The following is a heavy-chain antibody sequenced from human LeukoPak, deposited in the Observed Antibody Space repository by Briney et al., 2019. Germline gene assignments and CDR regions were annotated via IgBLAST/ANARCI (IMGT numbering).Heavy chain of an antibody. Sequence: GGSLRLSCAASGFTFSSYAMSWVRQAPGKGLEWVSAISGSGGSTYYADSVKGRFTISRDNSKNTQYLQMNSLRAEDTAVYYCAKDRDYYGFHFDYWGQGTLVTVSS. V-gene: IGHV3-23*01. CDR1: GFTFSSYA. J-gene: IGHJ4*02. CDR2: ISGSGGST. CDR3: AKDRDYYGFHFDY. D-gene: IGHD3-10*01.